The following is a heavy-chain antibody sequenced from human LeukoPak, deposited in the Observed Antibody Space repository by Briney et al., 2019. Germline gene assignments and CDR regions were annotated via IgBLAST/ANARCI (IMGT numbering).Heavy chain of an antibody. D-gene: IGHD4-17*01. CDR3: AREGDYSNFDC. V-gene: IGHV4-59*01. Sequence: TSETLSLTCTVSGGSISTYYWSWIRQPPGKGLEWLVYIYYSGITNCNPSLQSRVTISVATSKNQFSLKLSSVTAADTAMYYWAREGDYSNFDCWGQGTLVTVS. CDR1: GGSISTYY. J-gene: IGHJ4*02. CDR2: IYYSGIT.